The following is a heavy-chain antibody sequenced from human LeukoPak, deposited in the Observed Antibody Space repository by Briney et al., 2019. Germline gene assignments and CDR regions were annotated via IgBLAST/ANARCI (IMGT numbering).Heavy chain of an antibody. CDR1: GESFSGYY. Sequence: PSEALSLTCAVYGESFSGYYWSWLRQPPGKGLEWIGEINHSGSTNYNPSLKSRVTISVDTSKNQFSLKLSSVTAADTAVYYCARDSLYYYYYYMDVWGKGTTVTVSS. CDR2: INHSGST. D-gene: IGHD2-15*01. J-gene: IGHJ6*03. CDR3: ARDSLYYYYYYMDV. V-gene: IGHV4-34*01.